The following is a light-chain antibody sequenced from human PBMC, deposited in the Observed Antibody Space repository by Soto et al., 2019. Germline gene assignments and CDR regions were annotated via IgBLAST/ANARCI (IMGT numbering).Light chain of an antibody. CDR3: QESNHHFPT. J-gene: IGKJ1*01. Sequence: QGIRNDLGWYQQKPGKAPKRLIYAASSLQSGVPSRFSGSGSGTEFTFTISRVNPDDSATYYRQESNHHFPTFRHGTKLDIK. CDR2: AAS. V-gene: IGKV1-17*01. CDR1: QGIRND.